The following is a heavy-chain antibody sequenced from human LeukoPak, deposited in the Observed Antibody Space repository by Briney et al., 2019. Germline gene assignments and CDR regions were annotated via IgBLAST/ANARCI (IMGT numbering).Heavy chain of an antibody. Sequence: RGESLRIPCKVSGHRFTSYCILWVRQMPGKGLEWMGIIYPGDSDTRYSPSFQGQVTISADKSIRTAYLQWSSLKASDTAMYYCATSLSTLWFGELSGAADGFDPWGQGTLVTVSS. V-gene: IGHV5-51*01. CDR2: IYPGDSDT. J-gene: IGHJ5*02. CDR3: ATSLSTLWFGELSGAADGFDP. CDR1: GHRFTSYC. D-gene: IGHD3-10*01.